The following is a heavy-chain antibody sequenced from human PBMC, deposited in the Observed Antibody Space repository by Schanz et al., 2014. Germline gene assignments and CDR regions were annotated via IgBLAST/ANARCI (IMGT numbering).Heavy chain of an antibody. CDR2: LRSDGSRR. Sequence: VQLVESGGGVVQPGGSLRLSCVGSGYSFSDYDMYWIRQAPGKGLEWLAFLRSDGSRRDYADSVKGRFTISRDNSKNALYLQMNSLRDEDTAVYYCAKDGYDISGNYENYWGQGTLVTVSS. J-gene: IGHJ4*02. CDR3: AKDGYDISGNYENY. D-gene: IGHD3-22*01. CDR1: GYSFSDYD. V-gene: IGHV3-30*02.